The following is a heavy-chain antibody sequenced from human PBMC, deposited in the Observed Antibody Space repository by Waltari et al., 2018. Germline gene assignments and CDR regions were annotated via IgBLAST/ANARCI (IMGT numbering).Heavy chain of an antibody. CDR2: FDPEDSET. D-gene: IGHD3-16*02. CDR1: GYTLTELS. V-gene: IGHV1-24*01. CDR3: ATGSYMITFGGVIVNDAFDI. J-gene: IGHJ3*02. Sequence: QVQLVQSGAEVKKPGASVKVSCKVSGYTLTELSMHWVRQAPGKGLEWMGGFDPEDSETIYAQKFQGRVTMTEDTSTDTAYMELSSLRSEDTAVYYCATGSYMITFGGVIVNDAFDIWGQGTMVTVSS.